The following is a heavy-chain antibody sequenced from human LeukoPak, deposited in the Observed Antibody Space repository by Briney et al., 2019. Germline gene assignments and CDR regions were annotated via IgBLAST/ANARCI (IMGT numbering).Heavy chain of an antibody. CDR3: ARVRDSSNWWGAFDM. CDR2: ISPKNGNT. J-gene: IGHJ3*02. CDR1: GYTFATSS. Sequence: ASVKVSCKASGYTFATSSITWVCQAPGQRPEWMGWISPKNGNTQYAQNVQGRVTMTTDTSTSTAYMELMSLRSDDTAVYYCARVRDSSNWWGAFDMWGQGTTVTVSS. V-gene: IGHV1-18*04. D-gene: IGHD6-13*01.